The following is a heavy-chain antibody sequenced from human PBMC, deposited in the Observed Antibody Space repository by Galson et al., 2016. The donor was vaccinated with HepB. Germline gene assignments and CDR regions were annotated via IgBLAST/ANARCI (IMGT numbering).Heavy chain of an antibody. CDR2: IYYSGST. V-gene: IGHV4-30-4*01. D-gene: IGHD1-7*01. J-gene: IGHJ4*02. CDR3: ARGGVELGYFDY. Sequence: TLSLTCTVSGGSISSGDYYWSWIRQPPGKGLEWIGYIYYSGSTYYNPSLKSRVTISVETSKNQFSLKLSSVTAADTAVYYCARGGVELGYFDYWGQGTLVTVSS. CDR1: GGSISSGDYY.